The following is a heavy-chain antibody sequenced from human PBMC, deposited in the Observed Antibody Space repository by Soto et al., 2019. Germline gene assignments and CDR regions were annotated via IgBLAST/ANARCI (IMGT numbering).Heavy chain of an antibody. Sequence: EVQLVESGGVVVQPGGSLRLSCAASGFTFDDYTMHWVRQAPGKGLEWVSLISWDGGSTYYADSVKGRFTISRDNSKNSLYLQMNSLRTEDTALYYCAKDYIGGDLPYGMDVWGQGTTVTVSS. V-gene: IGHV3-43*01. J-gene: IGHJ6*02. CDR3: AKDYIGGDLPYGMDV. CDR1: GFTFDDYT. D-gene: IGHD2-21*01. CDR2: ISWDGGST.